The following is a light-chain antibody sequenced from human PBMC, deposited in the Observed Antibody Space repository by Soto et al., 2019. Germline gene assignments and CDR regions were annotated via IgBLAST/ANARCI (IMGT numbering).Light chain of an antibody. CDR2: GNS. J-gene: IGLJ2*01. CDR3: QSYDSSLSAV. CDR1: SSNIGAGYD. Sequence: QSVLTQPPSVSGAPGQRVTISCTGSSSNIGAGYDVHWYQQRPGTAPKLLIYGNSNRPSGVPDRFSGSKSGTSASLAITWLQAEDEADYYCQSYDSSLSAVFGGGTKLTVL. V-gene: IGLV1-40*01.